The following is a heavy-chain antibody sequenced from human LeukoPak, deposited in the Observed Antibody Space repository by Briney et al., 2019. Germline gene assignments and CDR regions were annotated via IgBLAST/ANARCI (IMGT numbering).Heavy chain of an antibody. D-gene: IGHD5-24*01. CDR1: GGSIGSRYHY. V-gene: IGHV4-39*01. J-gene: IGHJ4*02. CDR2: IEYSGST. CDR3: ARAGRGGTGFDY. Sequence: SETLSLICSVSGGSIGSRYHYWGWIRQPPGKGLEWIGSIEYSGSTYYNPPLKSRVIMSVDTSKKQFSLKVTSVTAADTAVYYCARAGRGGTGFDYWGQGTLVTVSS.